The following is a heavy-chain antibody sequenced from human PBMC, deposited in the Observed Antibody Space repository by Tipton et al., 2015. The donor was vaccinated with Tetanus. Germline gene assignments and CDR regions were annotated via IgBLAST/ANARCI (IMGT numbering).Heavy chain of an antibody. V-gene: IGHV5-51*01. J-gene: IGHJ4*02. CDR1: GYIFNNYW. Sequence: QLVQSGGEVKKPGESLKISCKGSGYIFNNYWIGWVRQKPGKGLEWMGIIYPGDSDTRYSPSLHGQGTISVDKSINTAYLQWSSLKASDTSMFYCARAHCTDGVCNFDFWGQGALVTVAS. CDR2: IYPGDSDT. D-gene: IGHD2-8*01. CDR3: ARAHCTDGVCNFDF.